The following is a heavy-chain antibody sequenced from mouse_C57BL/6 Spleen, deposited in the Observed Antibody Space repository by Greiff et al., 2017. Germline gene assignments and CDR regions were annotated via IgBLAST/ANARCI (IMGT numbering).Heavy chain of an antibody. D-gene: IGHD1-1*01. CDR2: IDPSDSYT. J-gene: IGHJ2*01. Sequence: QVQLQQPGAELVKPGASVKLSCKASGYTFTSYWMQWVKQRPGQGLEWIGEIDPSDSYTNYNQKFKGKATLTVDTSSSTAYMQLSSLTSEDSAVYYCSRSVPGGYFDYWGQGTTLTVSS. CDR1: GYTFTSYW. CDR3: SRSVPGGYFDY. V-gene: IGHV1-50*01.